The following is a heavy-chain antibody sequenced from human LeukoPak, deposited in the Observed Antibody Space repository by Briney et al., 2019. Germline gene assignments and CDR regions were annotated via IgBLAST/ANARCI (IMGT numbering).Heavy chain of an antibody. D-gene: IGHD4-17*01. CDR2: VYYSGST. J-gene: IGHJ3*02. Sequence: ASETLSLTCTVSGGSISGYYWSWIRQPPGKGLDWIGYVYYSGSTNYNPSLKSRVIISVDTSKNQFFLNLISVTAADTAVYYCARGTAQTVNTYAFDMWGQGTMVTVSS. CDR3: ARGTAQTVNTYAFDM. CDR1: GGSISGYY. V-gene: IGHV4-59*01.